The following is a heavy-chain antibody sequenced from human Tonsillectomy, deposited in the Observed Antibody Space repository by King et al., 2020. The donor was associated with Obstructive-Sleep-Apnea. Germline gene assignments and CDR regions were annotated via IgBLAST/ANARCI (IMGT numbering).Heavy chain of an antibody. Sequence: VQLVESGGALVQPGRSLRLSCVASGFTFDEYAMYWVRQAPGKGLEWVSGITWNSGSIGYADSVKGRFTISRDNARKSLYLQMNSLSAEDTALYYCAKDVVNYGEGGYGMDVWGQGTTVTVSS. CDR2: ITWNSGSI. J-gene: IGHJ6*02. V-gene: IGHV3-9*01. CDR1: GFTFDEYA. D-gene: IGHD3-10*01. CDR3: AKDVVNYGEGGYGMDV.